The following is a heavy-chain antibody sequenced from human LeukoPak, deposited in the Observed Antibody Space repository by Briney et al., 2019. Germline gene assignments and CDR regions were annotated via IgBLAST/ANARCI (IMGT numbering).Heavy chain of an antibody. J-gene: IGHJ4*02. D-gene: IGHD3-9*01. CDR1: GYTFTSYG. Sequence: ASVKVSCKASGYTFTSYGISWVRQAPGQGLEWMGWISAYNGNTNYAQKLQGRVTMTTDTSTSTAYMELRSLRSDDTAVYYCARDRGPYDILTGALGYWGQGTLVAVSS. CDR2: ISAYNGNT. V-gene: IGHV1-18*01. CDR3: ARDRGPYDILTGALGY.